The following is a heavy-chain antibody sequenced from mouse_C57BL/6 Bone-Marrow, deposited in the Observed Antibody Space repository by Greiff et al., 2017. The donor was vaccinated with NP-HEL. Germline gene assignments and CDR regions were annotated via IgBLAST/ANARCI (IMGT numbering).Heavy chain of an antibody. J-gene: IGHJ2*01. CDR1: GFTFSDFY. CDR2: SRNKANDYTT. Sequence: EVNVVESGGGLVQSGRSLRLSCATSGFTFSDFYMEWVRQAPGKGLEWIAASRNKANDYTTEYSASVKGRFIVSRDTSQSILYLQMNALRAEDTAIYYCARDTAQAPFDYWGQGTTLTVSS. CDR3: ARDTAQAPFDY. D-gene: IGHD3-2*02. V-gene: IGHV7-1*01.